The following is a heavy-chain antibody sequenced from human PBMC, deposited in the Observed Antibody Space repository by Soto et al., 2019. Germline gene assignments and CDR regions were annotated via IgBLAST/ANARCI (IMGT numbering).Heavy chain of an antibody. Sequence: LSLSCSASGFTFSSYAMQWVRQAPGKGLEYVSAISSNGGGTYYADSVKGRFTISRDNSKNTLYLQMSSLRAEDTAVYYCVKSDFWSIYVGHCYDIDVWGQGTTVTVSS. V-gene: IGHV3-64D*06. CDR2: ISSNGGGT. CDR3: VKSDFWSIYVGHCYDIDV. CDR1: GFTFSSYA. J-gene: IGHJ6*02. D-gene: IGHD3-3*01.